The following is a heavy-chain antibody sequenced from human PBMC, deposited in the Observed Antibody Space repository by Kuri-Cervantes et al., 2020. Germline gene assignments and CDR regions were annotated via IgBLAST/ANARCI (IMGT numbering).Heavy chain of an antibody. CDR3: ARDRDYGSGSYTY. V-gene: IGHV3-21*01. Sequence: GESLKISCAASGFTVSSNYMSWVRQAPGKGLELVSSISSSSSYIYYADSVKGRFTISRDNAKNSLYLQMNSLRAEDTAVYYCARDRDYGSGSYTYWGQGTLVTVSS. J-gene: IGHJ4*02. CDR2: ISSSSSYI. CDR1: GFTVSSNY. D-gene: IGHD3-10*01.